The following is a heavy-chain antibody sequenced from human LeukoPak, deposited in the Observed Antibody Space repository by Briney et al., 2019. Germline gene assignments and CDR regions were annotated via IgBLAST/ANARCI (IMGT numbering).Heavy chain of an antibody. J-gene: IGHJ4*02. CDR1: GFTFSSYA. CDR3: TRANPQQLVTSFDY. CDR2: ISYDGSNK. D-gene: IGHD6-13*01. Sequence: PGGSLRLSCAASGFTFSSYAMHWVRQAPGKGLEWVAVISYDGSNKYYADSVKGRFTISRDNSKNTLYLQMNSLRAEDTAVYYCTRANPQQLVTSFDYWGQGTLVTVSS. V-gene: IGHV3-30-3*01.